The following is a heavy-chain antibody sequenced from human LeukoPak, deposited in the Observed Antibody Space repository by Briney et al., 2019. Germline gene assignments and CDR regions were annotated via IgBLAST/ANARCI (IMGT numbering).Heavy chain of an antibody. CDR1: GFTFSTFW. V-gene: IGHV3-7*05. CDR3: ALHSGSNFEY. CDR2: IKKDGSAK. J-gene: IGHJ4*02. D-gene: IGHD1-26*01. Sequence: GGSLRPSCAASGFTFSTFWMTWVRQAPGKGLEWVANIKKDGSAKYYVDSVKGRFTISRDNAKTSLSLQMNNLRAEDTAVYYCALHSGSNFEYWGQGTLVTVSS.